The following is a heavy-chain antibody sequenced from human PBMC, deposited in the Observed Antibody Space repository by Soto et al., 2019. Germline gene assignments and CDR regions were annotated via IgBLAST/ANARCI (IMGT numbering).Heavy chain of an antibody. CDR1: GYSFKDHY. D-gene: IGHD2-15*01. J-gene: IGHJ4*02. V-gene: IGHV1-46*02. Sequence: ASVKVSCKASGYSFKDHYMHWVRQAPGRGLEWVGIINPSGEHTNDEQQFRGRVAMTRETSTSTAYMELRRLRSEDTAVYFCARISCKGGSCYFDFDHWGQGTLVTVSS. CDR2: INPSGEHT. CDR3: ARISCKGGSCYFDFDH.